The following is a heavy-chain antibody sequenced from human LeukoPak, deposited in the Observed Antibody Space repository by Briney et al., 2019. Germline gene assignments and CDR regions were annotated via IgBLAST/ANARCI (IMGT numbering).Heavy chain of an antibody. CDR1: GGTFSSYA. J-gene: IGHJ6*03. V-gene: IGHV1-69*06. CDR3: ARGIDIVVVPADKVNGYYYYYYMDV. Sequence: SVTVSCKASGGTFSSYAISWVRQAPGQGLEWMGGIIPIFGTANYAQKFQGRVTITADKSTSTAYMELSSLRSEDTAVYYCARGIDIVVVPADKVNGYYYYYYMDVWGKGTTVTVSS. D-gene: IGHD2-2*01. CDR2: IIPIFGTA.